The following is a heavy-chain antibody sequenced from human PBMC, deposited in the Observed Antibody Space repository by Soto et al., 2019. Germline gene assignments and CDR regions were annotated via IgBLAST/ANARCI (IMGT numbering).Heavy chain of an antibody. D-gene: IGHD5-18*01. J-gene: IGHJ4*02. Sequence: QVQLQESGPGLVKPSETLSLTCTVSGGSMSHYHWCWIRQSPGKGLEFIGYTHDSGIINYKPSLMSRVAISLDTSKNQCSLKLTSVTAADTALYYCARTGYGDHFDYWGRGTLVTVSS. V-gene: IGHV4-59*01. CDR2: THDSGII. CDR3: ARTGYGDHFDY. CDR1: GGSMSHYH.